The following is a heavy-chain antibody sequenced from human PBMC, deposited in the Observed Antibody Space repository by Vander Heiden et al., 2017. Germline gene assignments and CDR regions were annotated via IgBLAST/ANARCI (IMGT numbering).Heavy chain of an antibody. CDR2: IKEDGSEK. V-gene: IGHV3-7*01. CDR3: ARGWIPSGY. Sequence: EVQLVESGGGLVQPGGSLRLSCAASGFTLSSYWMSWVRQAPGKGLEWVANIKEDGSEKYYVDSVKGRFTISRDNAKNSLYLQMNSLRAEDTAVYYCARGWIPSGYWGQGTLVTVSS. CDR1: GFTLSSYW. J-gene: IGHJ4*02. D-gene: IGHD5-12*01.